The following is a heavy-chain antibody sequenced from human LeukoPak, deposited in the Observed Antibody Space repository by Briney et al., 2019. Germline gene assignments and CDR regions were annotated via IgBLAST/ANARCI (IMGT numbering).Heavy chain of an antibody. CDR1: GGSISSSSYY. V-gene: IGHV4-39*07. D-gene: IGHD2-15*01. J-gene: IGHJ6*02. CDR2: INHSGST. CDR3: ARGRYCSGGSCYSYGMDV. Sequence: SETLSLTCTVSGGSISSSSYYWGWIRQPPGKGLEWIGEINHSGSTNYNPSLKSRVTISVDTSKNQFSLKLSSVTAADTAVYYCARGRYCSGGSCYSYGMDVWGQGTTVTVSS.